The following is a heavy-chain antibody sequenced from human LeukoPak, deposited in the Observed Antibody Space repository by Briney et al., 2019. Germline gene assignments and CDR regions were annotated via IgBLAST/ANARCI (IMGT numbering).Heavy chain of an antibody. J-gene: IGHJ6*02. CDR3: ARDFDSSGWYGSYYHGMDV. CDR1: GFTFSDYS. CDR2: ISGPSTYI. Sequence: GGSLRLSCAASGFTFSDYSMNWVRQAPGKGLQWVSSISGPSTYIYYADSVRGRFTISRDNAKNSLYLQMDSLRAEDTAVYYCARDFDSSGWYGSYYHGMDVWGQGTTVTVSS. D-gene: IGHD6-19*01. V-gene: IGHV3-21*01.